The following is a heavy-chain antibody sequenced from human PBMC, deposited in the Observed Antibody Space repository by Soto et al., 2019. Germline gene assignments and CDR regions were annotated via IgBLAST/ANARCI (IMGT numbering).Heavy chain of an antibody. Sequence: SGGSLRLSCAASGFTVSSNYMSWVRQAPGKGLEWVSVIYSGGSTYYADSVKGRFTISRDNSKNTLYLQMNSLRAEDTAVYYCARDKKVTTDYYYGMDVWGQGTTVTVSS. CDR1: GFTVSSNY. CDR2: IYSGGST. J-gene: IGHJ6*02. V-gene: IGHV3-53*01. CDR3: ARDKKVTTDYYYGMDV. D-gene: IGHD4-4*01.